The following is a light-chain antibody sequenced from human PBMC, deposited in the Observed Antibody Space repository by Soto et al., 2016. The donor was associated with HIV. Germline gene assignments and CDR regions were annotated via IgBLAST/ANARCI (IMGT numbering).Light chain of an antibody. CDR1: KLWEKY. Sequence: SYELTQPPSVSVSPGQTARITCSGDKLWEKYVSWYQQKPGQSPVLVIYQDTMRPSGIPERFSGSNSGNTATLTISRVEAGDEADYYCQVWDTTDHYVFGTGTRVTVL. CDR2: QDT. J-gene: IGLJ1*01. CDR3: QVWDTTDHYV. V-gene: IGLV3-1*01.